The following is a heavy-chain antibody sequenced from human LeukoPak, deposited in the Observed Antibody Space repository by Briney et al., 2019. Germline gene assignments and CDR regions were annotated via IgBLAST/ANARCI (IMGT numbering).Heavy chain of an antibody. V-gene: IGHV3-23*01. CDR2: ISGSAHKI. CDR3: AGRVTGYSSGYVY. J-gene: IGHJ4*02. D-gene: IGHD5-18*01. Sequence: GGSLRLSCVASGFTFSNYAMSWVRQAPEKGLDWVSVISGSAHKIRYADSVEGRFTISRDNSENTVHLQMNNLRAEDTALYYCAGRVTGYSSGYVYWGQGTLVTVSS. CDR1: GFTFSNYA.